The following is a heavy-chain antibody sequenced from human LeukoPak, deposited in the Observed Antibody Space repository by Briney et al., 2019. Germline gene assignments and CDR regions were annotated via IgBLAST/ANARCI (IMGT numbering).Heavy chain of an antibody. CDR3: ARRRYNWNDGWFDP. V-gene: IGHV5-51*01. Sequence: GESLKISCTGSGYRFTSYWIGWVRQMPGKGLEWMGIIYPGDSDTRYSPSFQGQVTISADKSISTAYLQWSSLKASDTAMYYCARRRYNWNDGWFDPWGQGTLVTVSS. CDR2: IYPGDSDT. J-gene: IGHJ5*02. D-gene: IGHD1-1*01. CDR1: GYRFTSYW.